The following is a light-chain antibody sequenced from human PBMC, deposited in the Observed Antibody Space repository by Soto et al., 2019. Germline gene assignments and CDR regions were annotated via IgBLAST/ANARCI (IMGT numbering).Light chain of an antibody. CDR3: QQSYNVPRA. CDR1: QSISTY. CDR2: AAS. Sequence: DIQLTQSPSSLSASVGDRVTITCRASQSISTYVNWYQQKPGKAPELLIYAASSLQSGVPSRFTGSGSGTDFTLTISNLQPEDFATYYCQQSYNVPRAFGGGTKVEIQ. J-gene: IGKJ4*01. V-gene: IGKV1-39*01.